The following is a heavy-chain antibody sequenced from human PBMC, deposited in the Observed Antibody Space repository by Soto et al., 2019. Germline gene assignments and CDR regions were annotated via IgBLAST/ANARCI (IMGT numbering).Heavy chain of an antibody. V-gene: IGHV4-39*01. J-gene: IGHJ6*02. CDR3: ARLNGYCVSTGCHGYYGMDV. CDR1: GGSISSSSYY. D-gene: IGHD2-2*03. Sequence: LSLTCTVSGGSISSSSYYWGWIRQPPGKGLEWIGIIYYTGSTYYNPSLKSRVTISADTSMNGFSLRLSSVTAADTAVYYCARLNGYCVSTGCHGYYGMDVWGQGTTVPVSS. CDR2: IYYTGST.